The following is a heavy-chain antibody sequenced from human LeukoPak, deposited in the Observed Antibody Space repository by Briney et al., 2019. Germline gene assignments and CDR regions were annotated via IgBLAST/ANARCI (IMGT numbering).Heavy chain of an antibody. V-gene: IGHV1-18*01. Sequence: ASVKVSCKTSGFTFTSYGISWMRQAPGQGLEWVGWISGYNGNTNYAQKFQDRVTLTTDTSTSTAYMELRNLRSDDTAFYCCARDRSSSARENWGQGTLVTISS. CDR2: ISGYNGNT. CDR3: ARDRSSSAREN. D-gene: IGHD6-13*01. CDR1: GFTFTSYG. J-gene: IGHJ4*02.